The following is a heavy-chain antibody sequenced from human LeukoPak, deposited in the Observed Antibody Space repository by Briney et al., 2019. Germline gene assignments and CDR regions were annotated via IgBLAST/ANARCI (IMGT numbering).Heavy chain of an antibody. J-gene: IGHJ4*02. D-gene: IGHD2/OR15-2a*01. CDR1: GFTFSSYW. CDR3: ARGIHY. Sequence: GGSLRLSCAASGFTFSSYWIRWVRQAPGKGLDCVANIKHDGTVQYYVYSVKGRFTISRDNDKNSLYLQMNSLRADDTALYYCARGIHYWGRGTLVTVYS. CDR2: IKHDGTVQ. V-gene: IGHV3-7*05.